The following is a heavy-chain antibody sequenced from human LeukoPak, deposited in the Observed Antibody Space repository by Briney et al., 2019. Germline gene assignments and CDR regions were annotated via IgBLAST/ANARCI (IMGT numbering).Heavy chain of an antibody. V-gene: IGHV3-48*01. J-gene: IGHJ4*02. CDR1: GFTFSSYS. Sequence: GGSLRLSCAASGFTFSSYSMNWVRQAPGKGLEWVSYISSSSSTIYYADSVKGRFTISRDNAKNSLYLQMNSLRAEDTAVYYCARDRGWVYFDYWGQGTLVTVSS. CDR2: ISSSSSTI. D-gene: IGHD2-8*01. CDR3: ARDRGWVYFDY.